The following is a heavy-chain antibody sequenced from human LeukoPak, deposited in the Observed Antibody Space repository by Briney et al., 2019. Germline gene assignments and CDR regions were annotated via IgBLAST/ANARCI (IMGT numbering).Heavy chain of an antibody. CDR2: ISYDGSNK. J-gene: IGHJ3*02. CDR3: ARDCCTNGVCSGVAFDI. CDR1: GFTFSSYA. V-gene: IGHV3-30*04. D-gene: IGHD2-8*01. Sequence: SGGSLRLSCAASGFTFSSYAMHWVRQAPGKGLEWVAVISYDGSNKYYADSVKGRFTISRDNSKNTLYLQMNSLRAEDTAVYYCARDCCTNGVCSGVAFDIWGQGTMVIVSS.